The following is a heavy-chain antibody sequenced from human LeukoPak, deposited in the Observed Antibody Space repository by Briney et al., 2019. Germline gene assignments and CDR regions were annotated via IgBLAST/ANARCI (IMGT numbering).Heavy chain of an antibody. J-gene: IGHJ4*02. D-gene: IGHD1-26*01. Sequence: PGGSLRLSCAASGFTFSHYAMHWVRQAPGKGLEWVAVTSYDGTNKYYADSVKGRFTISRDNSKNTLYLQMNSLRAEDTAVYYCARARNGTLKYWGQGTLVTVSS. CDR2: TSYDGTNK. V-gene: IGHV3-30*01. CDR3: ARARNGTLKY. CDR1: GFTFSHYA.